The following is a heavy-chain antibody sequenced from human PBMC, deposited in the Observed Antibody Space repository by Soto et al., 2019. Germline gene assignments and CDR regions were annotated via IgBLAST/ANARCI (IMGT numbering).Heavy chain of an antibody. D-gene: IGHD2-21*01. Sequence: ASVKVSCKASAYTFNNYYMHWVRQAPGQGLEWMGKIDPSGFITRYAQKFQGRVTMTRDTSTSTVYMEVSSLRSEDTAVYYCAGGSYCGVDCYDYWG. V-gene: IGHV1-46*02. J-gene: IGHJ4*01. CDR3: AGGSYCGVDCYDY. CDR2: IDPSGFIT. CDR1: AYTFNNYY.